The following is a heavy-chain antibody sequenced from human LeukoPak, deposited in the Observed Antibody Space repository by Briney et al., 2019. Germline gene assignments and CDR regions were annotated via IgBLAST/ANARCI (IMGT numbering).Heavy chain of an antibody. D-gene: IGHD4-17*01. CDR2: ISISGDTT. J-gene: IGHJ4*02. CDR3: ANEIRPNDY. Sequence: GGSLRLSCGASGFTFSSHAMTWVRQAPGKGLEWASAISISGDTTYYADAVKGRFTISRDNSKNTVYLQMNSLRAEDMAVYYCANEIRPNDYWGQGTLVIVSS. V-gene: IGHV3-23*01. CDR1: GFTFSSHA.